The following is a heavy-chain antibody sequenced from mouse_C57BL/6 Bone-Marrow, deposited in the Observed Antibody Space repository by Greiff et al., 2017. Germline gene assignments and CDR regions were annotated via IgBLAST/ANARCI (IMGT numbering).Heavy chain of an antibody. CDR2: IDPDDSYT. J-gene: IGHJ3*01. Sequence: QVQLQQPGAELVRPGTSVKLSCKASGYTFTSYWMHWVKQRPGQGLEWIGVIDPDDSYTNYNQKFKGKATLTVDTSSSTAYMQLSSLTSEDSAVYVCTRILRLFAYWGQGTLVTVSA. CDR3: TRILRLFAY. CDR1: GYTFTSYW. D-gene: IGHD1-1*01. V-gene: IGHV1-59*01.